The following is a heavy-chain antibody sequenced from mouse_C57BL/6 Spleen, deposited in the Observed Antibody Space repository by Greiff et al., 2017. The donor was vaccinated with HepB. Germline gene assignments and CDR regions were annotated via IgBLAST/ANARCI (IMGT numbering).Heavy chain of an antibody. CDR2: INPSNGGT. CDR3: ARSIGGLLQYFDV. D-gene: IGHD2-3*01. J-gene: IGHJ1*03. Sequence: VQLQQPGTELVKPGASVKLSCKASGYTFTSYWMHWVKQRPGQGLEWIGNINPSNGGTNYNEKFKSKATLTVDKSSSTADMPLSSLTSEDSAVYYCARSIGGLLQYFDVWGTGTTVTVSS. V-gene: IGHV1-53*01. CDR1: GYTFTSYW.